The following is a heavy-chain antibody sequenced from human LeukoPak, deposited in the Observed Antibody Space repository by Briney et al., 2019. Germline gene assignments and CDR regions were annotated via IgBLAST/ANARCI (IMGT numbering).Heavy chain of an antibody. CDR1: GGSISSGGYY. Sequence: SQTLSLTCTVSGGSISSGGYYWSWIRQHPGKGLEWIGYIYYSGSTYYNPSPKSRVTISVDTSKNQFSLKLSSVTAADTAVYYCARATRFFIAYYFDYWGQGTLVTVSS. CDR3: ARATRFFIAYYFDY. D-gene: IGHD3-3*01. V-gene: IGHV4-31*03. CDR2: IYYSGST. J-gene: IGHJ4*02.